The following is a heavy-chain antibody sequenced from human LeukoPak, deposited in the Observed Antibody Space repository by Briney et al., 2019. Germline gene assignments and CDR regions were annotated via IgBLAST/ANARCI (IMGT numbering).Heavy chain of an antibody. D-gene: IGHD2-2*02. CDR2: FSGSGGST. V-gene: IGHV3-23*01. J-gene: IGHJ5*02. CDR1: GFIFSSYA. CDR3: ARGDCSSTSCYIFDP. Sequence: PGGSLRLSCAVSGFIFSSYAMSWVRQAPGKGLEWVSTFSGSGGSTYYADSVKGRFTISRDNSKNTLFLQMNSLRAEDTAVYYCARGDCSSTSCYIFDPWGQGTLVTVSS.